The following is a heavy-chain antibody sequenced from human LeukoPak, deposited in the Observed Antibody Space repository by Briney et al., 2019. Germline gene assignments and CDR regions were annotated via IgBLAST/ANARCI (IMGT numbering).Heavy chain of an antibody. CDR1: GFTFSDYY. CDR2: FSSSCSSI. Sequence: KPGGSLRLSCAASGFTFSDYYMSWIRQAPGKGLGWVSYFSSSCSSIYYADSVKGRFTISRDNAKKSLYLQMNSLRTEDTAMYYCARDPWGARSSLDYWGQGTLVTVSS. J-gene: IGHJ4*02. CDR3: ARDPWGARSSLDY. V-gene: IGHV3-11*04. D-gene: IGHD1-26*01.